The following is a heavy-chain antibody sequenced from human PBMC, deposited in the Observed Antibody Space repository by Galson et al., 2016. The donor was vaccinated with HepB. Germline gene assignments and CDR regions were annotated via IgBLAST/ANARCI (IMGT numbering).Heavy chain of an antibody. J-gene: IGHJ4*02. CDR1: GLSLNNYY. CDR3: ARGDGYNYY. D-gene: IGHD5-24*01. CDR2: IHSSGST. V-gene: IGHV4-59*01. Sequence: SETLSLTCSVSGLSLNNYYWCWIRQPPGKGLEWIGHIHSSGSTSYNPSLQSRVTISADTSKSQFSLNLSSVTAADTAVYYCARGDGYNYYWGQGTLVTVSS.